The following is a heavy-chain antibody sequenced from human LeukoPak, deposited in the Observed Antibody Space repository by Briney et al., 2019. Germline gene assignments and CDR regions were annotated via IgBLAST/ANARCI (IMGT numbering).Heavy chain of an antibody. Sequence: PSETLSLTCTVSGGSISSGGYYWSWIRQHPGKGLEWIGYIYYSGSTYYNPSLKSRVTISVDTSKNQFSLKLSSVTAADTAVYYCARGYFDWYAFDLWGRGTLVTVSS. V-gene: IGHV4-31*03. CDR2: IYYSGST. CDR1: GGSISSGGYY. CDR3: ARGYFDWYAFDL. D-gene: IGHD3-9*01. J-gene: IGHJ2*01.